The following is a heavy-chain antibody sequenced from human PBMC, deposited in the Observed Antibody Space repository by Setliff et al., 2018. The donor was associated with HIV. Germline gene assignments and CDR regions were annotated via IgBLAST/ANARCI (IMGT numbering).Heavy chain of an antibody. CDR1: GDSISRSRYY. D-gene: IGHD2-2*01. CDR3: VTSSSWSSRLNF. Sequence: SETLSLTCVVSGDSISRSRYYWGWIRQPPGQGLEWIGETSHSGKTNYNPSLTSRVTISVATSKNQFSLQLTSVTAADTAVYYCVTSSSWSSRLNFWGPGMLVTVSS. CDR2: TSHSGKT. J-gene: IGHJ4*02. V-gene: IGHV4-39*07.